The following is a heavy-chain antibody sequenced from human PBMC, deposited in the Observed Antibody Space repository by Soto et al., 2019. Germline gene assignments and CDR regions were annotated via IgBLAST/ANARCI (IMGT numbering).Heavy chain of an antibody. CDR3: VRDGTKNLRDWFDP. CDR1: GGSRAGYD. D-gene: IGHD1-1*01. Sequence: EPLHVRSHVSGGSRAGYDWSWIRQPPGKGLEWIGRIYATGSTDYNPSLKSRLKMSVDMSKKQFSLTLRSVTAADTAMYYCVRDGTKNLRDWFDPWGQGILVTVSS. J-gene: IGHJ5*02. V-gene: IGHV4-4*07. CDR2: IYATGST.